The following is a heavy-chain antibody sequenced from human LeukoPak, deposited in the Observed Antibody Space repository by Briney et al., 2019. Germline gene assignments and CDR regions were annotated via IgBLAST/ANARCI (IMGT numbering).Heavy chain of an antibody. CDR1: GYFFTSYW. Sequence: GESLKISCQGSGYFFTSYWIAWVRQMPGKGLEWMGIIFPSDSDTRYSPSFQGQATISADKSINTAYLQWSSLKASDTAMYYCARNGGNFIIDYWGQGTLATVSS. CDR2: IFPSDSDT. V-gene: IGHV5-51*01. J-gene: IGHJ4*02. D-gene: IGHD4-23*01. CDR3: ARNGGNFIIDY.